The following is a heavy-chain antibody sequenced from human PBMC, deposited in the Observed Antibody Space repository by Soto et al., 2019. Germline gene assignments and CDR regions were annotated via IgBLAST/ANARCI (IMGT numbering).Heavy chain of an antibody. CDR1: GYTFTSYG. J-gene: IGHJ6*02. D-gene: IGHD6-13*01. CDR3: ARNLITELGDYYYGMDV. CDR2: ISAYNGNT. V-gene: IGHV1-18*01. Sequence: QVQLVQSGAEVKKPGASVKVSCKASGYTFTSYGISWVRQAPGQGLEWMGWISAYNGNTNYAQKLQGRVTMTTDTSTSTAYMELTSLRSDDTAVYYCARNLITELGDYYYGMDVWGQGTTVTVSS.